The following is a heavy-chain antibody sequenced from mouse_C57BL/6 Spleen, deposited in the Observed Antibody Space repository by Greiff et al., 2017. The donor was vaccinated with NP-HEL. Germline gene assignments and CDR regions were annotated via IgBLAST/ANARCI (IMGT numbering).Heavy chain of an antibody. D-gene: IGHD2-4*01. CDR1: GYTFTSYT. CDR3: ARGIPYEYERDY. CDR2: INPCSGYT. V-gene: IGHV1-4*01. Sequence: VKLQQSGAELARPGASVKMSCKASGYTFTSYTMHWVKQRPGQGLEWIGYINPCSGYTKYNQKFKDKATLTADKSSSTAYMQLSSLTSEESAVYYCARGIPYEYERDYWGQGTTLTVSS. J-gene: IGHJ2*01.